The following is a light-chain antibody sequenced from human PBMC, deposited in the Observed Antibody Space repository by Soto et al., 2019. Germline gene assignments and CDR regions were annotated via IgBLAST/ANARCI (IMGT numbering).Light chain of an antibody. CDR3: QQYNSYFWT. CDR1: QSISSW. Sequence: DSQMTQSPSTLSASVGVRFTITCLAIQSISSWLAWYEQKPGKAPKILIYHASSLESGVPSRYRGSGSGTEFTLTISSLQPDDFETYYCQQYNSYFWTFGQGTKVDIK. J-gene: IGKJ1*01. CDR2: HAS. V-gene: IGKV1-5*01.